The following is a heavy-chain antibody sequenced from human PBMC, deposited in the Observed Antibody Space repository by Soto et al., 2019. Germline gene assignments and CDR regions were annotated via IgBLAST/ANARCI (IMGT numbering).Heavy chain of an antibody. CDR2: ISYDGSNK. CDR1: GFTFSSYA. D-gene: IGHD7-27*01. J-gene: IGHJ4*02. V-gene: IGHV3-30*04. CDR3: ARAGLGIAVPPPMFDY. Sequence: GGSLRLSCAASGFTFSSYAMHWVRQAPGKGLEWVAVISYDGSNKYYADSVKGRFTISRDNSKNTLYLQMNSLRAEDTAVYYCARAGLGIAVPPPMFDYWGQGTLVTVSS.